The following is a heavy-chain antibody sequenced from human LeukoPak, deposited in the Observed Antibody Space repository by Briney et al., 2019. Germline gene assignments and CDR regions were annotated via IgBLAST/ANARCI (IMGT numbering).Heavy chain of an antibody. CDR3: ARGYYGGSGYYVY. D-gene: IGHD3-22*01. V-gene: IGHV1-18*01. CDR1: GYTFTSYG. Sequence: ESSVKVSCKASGYTFTSYGISWVRQAPGQGLEWMGWISANNGNTNYAEKLQGRVTMTTDTSTRTVYMELRSLRSGDTAVYYCARGYYGGSGYYVYWGQGTLVTVSS. CDR2: ISANNGNT. J-gene: IGHJ4*02.